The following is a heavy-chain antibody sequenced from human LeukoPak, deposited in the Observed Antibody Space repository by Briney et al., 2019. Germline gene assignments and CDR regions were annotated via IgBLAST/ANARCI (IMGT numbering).Heavy chain of an antibody. Sequence: SETLSLTCAVSGGSFNDYYWSWIRQSPGKGLEWIGEINFNGSTNYNPSLKSRVTISLDTSKNQFSLKLSSVTAADTAVYYCARHRNRLPPLRNDAFDIWGQGTMVTVSS. CDR2: INFNGST. J-gene: IGHJ3*02. CDR3: ARHRNRLPPLRNDAFDI. CDR1: GGSFNDYY. D-gene: IGHD1-14*01. V-gene: IGHV4-34*01.